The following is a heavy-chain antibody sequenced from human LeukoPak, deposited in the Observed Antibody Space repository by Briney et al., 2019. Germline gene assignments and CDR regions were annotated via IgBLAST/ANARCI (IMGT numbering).Heavy chain of an antibody. V-gene: IGHV3-48*01. CDR1: GFTFGAYS. CDR2: ISSSSSTI. D-gene: IGHD3-10*02. J-gene: IGHJ4*02. Sequence: GGSLRLSCAASGFTFGAYSMNWVRQAPGKGLDWVPYISSSSSTIYYADSVKGRFTISRDKAKNSLYLQMNSLRAEDTAVYYCTKSGELFPNPPGAPFDYWGQGTLVTVSS. CDR3: TKSGELFPNPPGAPFDY.